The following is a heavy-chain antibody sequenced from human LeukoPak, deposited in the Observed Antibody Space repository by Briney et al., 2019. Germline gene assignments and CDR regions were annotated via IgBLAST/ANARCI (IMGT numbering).Heavy chain of an antibody. CDR2: IYYSGST. D-gene: IGHD7-27*01. V-gene: IGHV4-59*01. J-gene: IGHJ3*02. CDR3: ARDPQLGVHAFDI. Sequence: SETLPLTCAVYGGSFSGYYWSWIRQPPGKGLEWIGYIYYSGSTNYNPSLKSRVTISVDTSKNQFSLKLSSVTAADTAVYYCARDPQLGVHAFDIWGQGTMVTVSS. CDR1: GGSFSGYY.